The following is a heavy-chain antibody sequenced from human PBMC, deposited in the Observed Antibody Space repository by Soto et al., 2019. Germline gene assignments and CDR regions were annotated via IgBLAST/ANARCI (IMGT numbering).Heavy chain of an antibody. CDR1: GYSFTTYG. CDR2: ISGYNGNT. V-gene: IGHV1-18*01. Sequence: QVQLVQSRGEVKKPGASVKVSCKTSGYSFTTYGISWVRQAPGQGLEWMGWISGYNGNTNYAQKLKGRLTMTTDTSTSTAYMGLRSLTSDDTAVYYCARDGPAPYYYYGMDVWGQGSTVTVSS. J-gene: IGHJ6*02. CDR3: ARDGPAPYYYYGMDV.